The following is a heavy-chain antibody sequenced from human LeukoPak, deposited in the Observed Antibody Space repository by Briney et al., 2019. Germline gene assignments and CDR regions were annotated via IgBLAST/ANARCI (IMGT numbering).Heavy chain of an antibody. V-gene: IGHV4-39*01. CDR2: IYYSGST. CDR3: ARTLLGPSSLPSFDP. CDR1: GGSISSSSDY. D-gene: IGHD1-26*01. Sequence: PSETLSLTCTVSGGSISSSSDYWGWIRQPPGKGLEWIGSIYYSGSTYYNPSLKSRVTISVDTSKNQFSLKLSSVTAADTAVYYCARTLLGPSSLPSFDPWGQGTLVTVSS. J-gene: IGHJ5*02.